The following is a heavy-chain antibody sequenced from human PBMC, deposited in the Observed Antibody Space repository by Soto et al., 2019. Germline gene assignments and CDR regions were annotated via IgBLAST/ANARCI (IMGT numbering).Heavy chain of an antibody. D-gene: IGHD3-22*01. CDR1: VGPVRSGSYY. Sequence: QVQLQESGPGLVKPSETLSLPCTVSVGPVRSGSYYWSWIRQPPGKGLEWIGYIYYSGSTNYNPSLKSRVTISVDTSKNQFSLKLSSVTAADTAVYYCARLPYYYDSSGYGWGQGTMVTVSS. V-gene: IGHV4-61*01. CDR3: ARLPYYYDSSGYG. CDR2: IYYSGST. J-gene: IGHJ3*01.